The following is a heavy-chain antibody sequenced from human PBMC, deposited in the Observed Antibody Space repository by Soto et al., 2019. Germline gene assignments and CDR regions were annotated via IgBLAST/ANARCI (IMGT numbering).Heavy chain of an antibody. CDR2: IDPSDSYT. CDR3: ARLKGEYSSSIVYYYGMDV. V-gene: IGHV5-10-1*01. D-gene: IGHD6-6*01. CDR1: GYSFTSYW. Sequence: GESLKISCKGSGYSFTSYWISWVRQMPGKGLEWMGRIDPSDSYTNYSPSFQGHVTISADKSISTAYLQWSSLKASDTAMYYCARLKGEYSSSIVYYYGMDVWGQGTTVTVSS. J-gene: IGHJ6*02.